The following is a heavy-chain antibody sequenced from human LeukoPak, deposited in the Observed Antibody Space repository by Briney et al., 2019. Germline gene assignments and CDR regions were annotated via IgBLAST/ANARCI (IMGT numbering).Heavy chain of an antibody. V-gene: IGHV3-21*06. CDR3: TRSEDCSSTSCSPFPPYYYYMDV. J-gene: IGHJ6*03. CDR2: ISFSSTHI. CDR1: GFIFSNYG. Sequence: GGSLRLSCAASGFIFSNYGMSWVRQAPGKGLEWVSSISFSSTHIYYADSIQGRFTISRDNAENSLYLQMNSLRAEDTAVYYCTRSEDCSSTSCSPFPPYYYYMDVWGKGTTVTVSS. D-gene: IGHD2-2*01.